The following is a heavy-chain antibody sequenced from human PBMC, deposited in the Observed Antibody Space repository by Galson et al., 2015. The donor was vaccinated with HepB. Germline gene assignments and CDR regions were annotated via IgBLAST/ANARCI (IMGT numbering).Heavy chain of an antibody. V-gene: IGHV3-7*03. J-gene: IGHJ6*02. CDR1: GFTFSSYW. D-gene: IGHD3-10*01. CDR2: INQDGSSK. CDR3: ARRISLVRGIITKPDYYYGMDV. Sequence: SLRLSCAASGFTFSSYWMNWVRQAPGKGLEWVAHINQDGSSKYYVDSVKGRFTISRDNATDSVYLQLDSLRAEDTAVYYCARRISLVRGIITKPDYYYGMDVWGQGTTGTVAS.